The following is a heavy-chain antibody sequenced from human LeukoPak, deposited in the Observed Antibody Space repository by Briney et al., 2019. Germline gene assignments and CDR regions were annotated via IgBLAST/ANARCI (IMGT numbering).Heavy chain of an antibody. V-gene: IGHV3-74*01. CDR1: GFTFSTYW. J-gene: IGHJ4*02. CDR3: ARDSVAIAGDFDY. Sequence: GGSLRLSCSASGFTFSTYWMHWVRQAPGKGLVWVSRINSDGSSTSYADSVKGRFTISRDNAKNTLHLQMNSLRAEDTAVYYCARDSVAIAGDFDYWGQETPDTVSS. CDR2: INSDGSST. D-gene: IGHD6-13*01.